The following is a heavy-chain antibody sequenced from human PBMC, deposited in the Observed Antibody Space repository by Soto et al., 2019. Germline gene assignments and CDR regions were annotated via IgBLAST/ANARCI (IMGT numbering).Heavy chain of an antibody. D-gene: IGHD4-4*01. CDR3: AREDYSNNYNGMDV. CDR1: GFTFSRYW. V-gene: IGHV3-74*01. Sequence: GGSLRLSCAASGFTFSRYWMHWVRQAPGKGLVWVSRINSDGTSTSYADSVKGRFTISRDNAKNTLYLEMNRLRAEDTAVYYCAREDYSNNYNGMDVWGQGTTVTVSS. J-gene: IGHJ6*02. CDR2: INSDGTST.